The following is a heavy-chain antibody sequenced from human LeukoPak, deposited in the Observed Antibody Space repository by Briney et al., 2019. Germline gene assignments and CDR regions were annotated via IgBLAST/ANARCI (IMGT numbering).Heavy chain of an antibody. Sequence: GGSLRLSCAASGFMFDDYGMSWVRQAPGKGLEWVSVTYSGGSTYYADSVKGRFTISRDNSKNTLHLLMNSLRAEDTALYYCAGPMLRGLTPFDYWGQGTLVTVSS. CDR3: AGPMLRGLTPFDY. V-gene: IGHV3-66*01. CDR1: GFMFDDYG. CDR2: TYSGGST. D-gene: IGHD3-10*01. J-gene: IGHJ4*02.